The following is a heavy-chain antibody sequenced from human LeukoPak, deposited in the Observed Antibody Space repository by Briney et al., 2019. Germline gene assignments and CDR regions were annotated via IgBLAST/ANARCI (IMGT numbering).Heavy chain of an antibody. CDR3: ARDRGIRDFWSGHYAYYFDY. Sequence: ASVKVSCKASGGTFSSYAISWVRQAPGQGLEWMGGIIPIFGTANYAQKFQGRVTITTDESTSTAYMELSSLRSEDTAVYYCARDRGIRDFWSGHYAYYFDYWGQGTLVTVSS. CDR2: IIPIFGTA. J-gene: IGHJ4*02. V-gene: IGHV1-69*05. D-gene: IGHD3-3*01. CDR1: GGTFSSYA.